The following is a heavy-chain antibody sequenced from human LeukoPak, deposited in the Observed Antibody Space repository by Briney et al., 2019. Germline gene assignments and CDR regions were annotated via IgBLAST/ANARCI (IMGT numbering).Heavy chain of an antibody. D-gene: IGHD6-13*01. V-gene: IGHV5-51*01. CDR1: GYNFPIYW. CDR2: IYPDASNT. J-gene: IGHJ6*03. CDR3: ARQGAAGKYYYYYMDV. Sequence: GVSLKISYQGSGYNFPIYWIGWVRQMPGQGLVWMGIIYPDASNTISGPTFQGQVTVSAAKSINTAYLEWSSLKASDTAIYYCARQGAAGKYYYYYMDVWGKGTTVTVSS.